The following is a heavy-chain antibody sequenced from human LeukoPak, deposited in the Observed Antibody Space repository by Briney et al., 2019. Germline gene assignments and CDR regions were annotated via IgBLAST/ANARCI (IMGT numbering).Heavy chain of an antibody. CDR1: GYTFTSYD. D-gene: IGHD3-22*01. V-gene: IGHV1-18*01. CDR2: ISAYNGNA. J-gene: IGHJ3*02. CDR3: ARENNYYDSSVADAFDI. Sequence: ASVKVSCKASGYTFTSYDITWVRQAPGQGLEWMGWISAYNGNANYAQRLQGRVTMTTDTSTTTAYMELRSLRSDDTAVYYCARENNYYDSSVADAFDIWGQGTMVTVSS.